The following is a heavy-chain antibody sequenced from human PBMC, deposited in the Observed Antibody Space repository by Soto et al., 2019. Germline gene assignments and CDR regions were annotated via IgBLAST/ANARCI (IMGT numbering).Heavy chain of an antibody. J-gene: IGHJ4*02. D-gene: IGHD3-22*01. CDR3: TLEYYYDSSGFFPQFAL. CDR1: ELTFSNGW. Sequence: GALRLSCAASELTFSNGWMSWVRQAPGKGLEWVGRIKSKTSGETTDYAGSVKGRFTISRDDSKDTLYLQMNSLKTEDTAVYYCTLEYYYDSSGFFPQFALWGQGTQVTVS. CDR2: IKSKTSGETT. V-gene: IGHV3-15*01.